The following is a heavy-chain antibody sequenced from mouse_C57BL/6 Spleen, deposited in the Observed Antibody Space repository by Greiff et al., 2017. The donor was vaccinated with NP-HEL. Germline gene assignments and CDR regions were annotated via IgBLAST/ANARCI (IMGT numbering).Heavy chain of an antibody. D-gene: IGHD1-1*01. CDR1: GFTFSDYG. J-gene: IGHJ2*01. V-gene: IGHV5-17*01. CDR2: ISSGSSTI. CDR3: ARPGYYGCLYYFDY. Sequence: EVQGVESGGGLVKPGGSLKLSCAASGFTFSDYGMHWVRQAPEKGLEWVAYISSGSSTIYYADTVKGRFTISRDNAKNNLFLQMTSLRSEDTALYYCARPGYYGCLYYFDYWGQGTTLTVSS.